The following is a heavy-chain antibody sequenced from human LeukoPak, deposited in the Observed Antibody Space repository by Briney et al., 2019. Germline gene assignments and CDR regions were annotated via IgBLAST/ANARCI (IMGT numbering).Heavy chain of an antibody. V-gene: IGHV3-30*02. D-gene: IGHD2-2*01. CDR1: GFTFSSYG. CDR3: AKGAYCSSTSCYLNYYYYYYMDV. J-gene: IGHJ6*03. CDR2: IRYDGSNK. Sequence: GGSLRLSCAASGFTFSSYGMHWVRQAPGKGLEWVAFIRYDGSNKYYADSVKGRFTISRDNSKNTLYLQMNSLRAEDTAVYYCAKGAYCSSTSCYLNYYYYYYMDVWGKGTTVTISS.